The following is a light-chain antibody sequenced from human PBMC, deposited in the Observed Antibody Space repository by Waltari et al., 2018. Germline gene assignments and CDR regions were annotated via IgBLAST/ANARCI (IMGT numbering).Light chain of an antibody. Sequence: ILLTQFPGTLSLSPGETATFSCRPSQSVFSSYIGWYQQKPGQAPWLLIYGASNRATDIPDRFSGSGSGTDFTLTISRLEPEDFAVYYCQVYGSSPLTFGGGTKVEI. CDR1: QSVFSSY. V-gene: IGKV3-20*01. CDR2: GAS. CDR3: QVYGSSPLT. J-gene: IGKJ4*01.